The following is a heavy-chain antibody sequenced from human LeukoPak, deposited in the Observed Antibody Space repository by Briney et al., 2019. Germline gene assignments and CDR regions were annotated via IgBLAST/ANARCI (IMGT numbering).Heavy chain of an antibody. Sequence: SQTLSLTCTVSGGSISSGGYYWSWIRQHPGKGLEWIGYIYYSGSTYYNPSLKSRVTISVDTSKNQFSLKLSSVTAADTAVYYCARLRVSYGYTDYWGQGTLVTVSS. J-gene: IGHJ4*02. CDR3: ARLRVSYGYTDY. V-gene: IGHV4-31*03. D-gene: IGHD5-18*01. CDR1: GGSISSGGYY. CDR2: IYYSGST.